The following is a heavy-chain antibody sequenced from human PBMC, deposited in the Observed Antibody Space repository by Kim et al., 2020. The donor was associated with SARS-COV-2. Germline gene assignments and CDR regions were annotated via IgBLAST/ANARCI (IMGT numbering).Heavy chain of an antibody. CDR2: ISGGGDRT. V-gene: IGHV3-23*01. D-gene: IGHD3-22*01. CDR1: GFTLADFG. J-gene: IGHJ5*01. CDR3: AKVLPTGYYYDF. Sequence: GGSLRLSCVVSGFTLADFGMNWVRQAPGQGLDWVSGISGGGDRTHYADSVKGRFIVSRDNSKDTLYLQMNNLRADDTAVYYCAKVLPTGYYYDFWGYGTL.